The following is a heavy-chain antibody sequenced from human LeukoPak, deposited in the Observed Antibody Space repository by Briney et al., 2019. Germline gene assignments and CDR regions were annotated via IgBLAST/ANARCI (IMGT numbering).Heavy chain of an antibody. V-gene: IGHV4-59*01. CDR2: IYYSGST. CDR1: GGSISSYY. CDR3: ARASVRCYSTSCYAGWFDP. D-gene: IGHD2-2*01. J-gene: IGHJ5*02. Sequence: SETLSLTCTVSGGSISSYYWSWIRQPPGKGLEWIGYIYYSGSTNYNPSLKSRVTISVDPSKNQFSLKLSSVTAADTAVYYCARASVRCYSTSCYAGWFDPWGQGTLVTVSS.